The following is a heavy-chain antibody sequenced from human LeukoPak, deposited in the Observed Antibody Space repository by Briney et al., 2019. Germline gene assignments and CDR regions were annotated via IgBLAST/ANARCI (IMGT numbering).Heavy chain of an antibody. V-gene: IGHV4-31*03. Sequence: SETLSLTCTVSGGSISSGGYYWSWIRQHPGKGLEWIGYIYYSGSTYYNPSLKSRVTISVDTSKNQFSLKLSSVTAADTAVYYCAGEIADDLRFDPWGQGTLVTVSS. CDR2: IYYSGST. CDR3: AGEIADDLRFDP. CDR1: GGSISSGGYY. D-gene: IGHD3-16*01. J-gene: IGHJ5*02.